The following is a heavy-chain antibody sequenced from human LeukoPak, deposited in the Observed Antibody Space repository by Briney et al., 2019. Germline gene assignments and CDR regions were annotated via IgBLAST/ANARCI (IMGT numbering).Heavy chain of an antibody. Sequence: ASVKVSCKASGYTFNSYYMHWVRQAPGQGLEWMGIVNPSSGSTSYAQNFQGRVTMTRDTSSSTVYMELSSLRSEDTAVYYCARGYTYGDYWGQGTLVTVSS. CDR2: VNPSSGST. CDR1: GYTFNSYY. D-gene: IGHD5-18*01. CDR3: ARGYTYGDY. J-gene: IGHJ4*02. V-gene: IGHV1-46*02.